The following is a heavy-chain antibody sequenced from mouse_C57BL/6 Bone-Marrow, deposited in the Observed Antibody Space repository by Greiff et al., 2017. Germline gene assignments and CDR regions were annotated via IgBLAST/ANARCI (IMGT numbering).Heavy chain of an antibody. J-gene: IGHJ4*01. CDR3: ARDGHL. CDR2: ISDGGSYT. CDR1: GFTFSSYA. V-gene: IGHV5-4*01. Sequence: EVKVVESGGGLVKPGGSLKLSCAASGFTFSSYAMSWVRQTPEKRLEWVATISDGGSYTYYPDNVKGRFTISRDNAKNNLYLQMSHLKSEDTAMYYCARDGHLWGQGTSVTVSS.